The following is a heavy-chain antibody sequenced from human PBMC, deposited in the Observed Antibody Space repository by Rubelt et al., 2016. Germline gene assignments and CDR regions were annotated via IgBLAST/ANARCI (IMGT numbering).Heavy chain of an antibody. CDR2: IRYDGSNK. V-gene: IGHV3-30*02. Sequence: VQLVESGGGLVQPGGSLRLSCAASGFTFSSYGMHWVRQAPGKGLEWVAFIRYDGSNKYYADSVKGRLTSSMDDSKNTLYLQMNSLRAEDTAVYYCAKVRTGTTALTYYYYGMDVWGQGTTVTVSS. D-gene: IGHD1-1*01. CDR1: GFTFSSYG. J-gene: IGHJ6*02. CDR3: AKVRTGTTALTYYYYGMDV.